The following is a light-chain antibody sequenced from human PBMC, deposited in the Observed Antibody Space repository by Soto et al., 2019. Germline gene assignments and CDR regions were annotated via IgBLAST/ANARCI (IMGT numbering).Light chain of an antibody. V-gene: IGLV2-14*03. CDR3: SSFTRSNTWV. CDR1: SSDVGAYNY. J-gene: IGLJ3*02. Sequence: QSALTQPASVSGSPGQSITISCTGSSSDVGAYNYVSWYQQHPGKAPLLMIYELTNRPSGVSNRFSGSKSGNTASLTISGLQTEDEADYYCSSFTRSNTWVFGGWTKLTVL. CDR2: ELT.